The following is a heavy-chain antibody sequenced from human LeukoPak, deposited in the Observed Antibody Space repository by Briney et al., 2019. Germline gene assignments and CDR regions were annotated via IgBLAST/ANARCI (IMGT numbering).Heavy chain of an antibody. D-gene: IGHD5-24*01. V-gene: IGHV3-30-3*01. J-gene: IGHJ4*02. CDR3: ARDGRDGLQSFDFDY. CDR2: ISYDGSNK. CDR1: GFTFSSYA. Sequence: GRSLRLSRAASGFTFSSYAMHWVRQAPGKGLEWVAVISYDGSNKYYADSVKGRFTISRDNSKNTLYLQMNSLRAEDTAVYYCARDGRDGLQSFDFDYWGQGTLVTVSS.